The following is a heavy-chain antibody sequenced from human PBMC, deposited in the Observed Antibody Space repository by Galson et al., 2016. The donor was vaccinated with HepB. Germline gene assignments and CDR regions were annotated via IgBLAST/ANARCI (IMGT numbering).Heavy chain of an antibody. D-gene: IGHD3-10*01. V-gene: IGHV3-7*03. CDR1: GFTFSSYR. CDR3: AREYPWGRPLIWFGDFSHYVMDV. Sequence: SLRLSCAASGFTFSSYRMTWVRQAPGKGLEWLVNIKQDGSENTYADSVKGRFTISRDNDKSLLFLQMKSLRSEDTAVYYCAREYPWGRPLIWFGDFSHYVMDVWGQGTTVTVAS. J-gene: IGHJ6*02. CDR2: IKQDGSEN.